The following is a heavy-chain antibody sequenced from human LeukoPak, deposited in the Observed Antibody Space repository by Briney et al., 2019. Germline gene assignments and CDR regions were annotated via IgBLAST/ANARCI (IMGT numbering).Heavy chain of an antibody. CDR1: GGSISNSSYY. Sequence: SETLSLTCTVSGGSISNSSYYWAWIRQPPGKGLEWIGNIYYSGNTYYNSSLKSRVTISVDTSKNQFSLRLSSVTAADTAVFYCASLRAPGYFDYWGPGNLVTVSS. J-gene: IGHJ4*03. V-gene: IGHV4-39*07. CDR2: IYYSGNT. CDR3: ASLRAPGYFDY. D-gene: IGHD3-16*01.